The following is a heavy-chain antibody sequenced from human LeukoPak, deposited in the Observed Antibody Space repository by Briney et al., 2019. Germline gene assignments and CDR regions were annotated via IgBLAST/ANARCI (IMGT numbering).Heavy chain of an antibody. V-gene: IGHV4-61*01. D-gene: IGHD5/OR15-5a*01. CDR1: GVSVSSGSYF. J-gene: IGHJ5*02. CDR3: ATFFDFWFGP. CDR2: IYHDGST. Sequence: SETLSLTCTVSGVSVSSGSYFWSWIRQPPGEGPQWIGYIYHDGSTNYSPSLRSRVSISVDTSKNQFSLKLSAVTTADTAVYFCATFFDFWFGPWGQGTQVTVSS.